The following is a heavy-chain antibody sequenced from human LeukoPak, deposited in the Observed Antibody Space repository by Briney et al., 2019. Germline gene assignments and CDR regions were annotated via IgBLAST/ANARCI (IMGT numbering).Heavy chain of an antibody. D-gene: IGHD3-10*01. CDR3: ARLLWFGELFAPFDY. J-gene: IGHJ4*02. CDR2: IKQDGSEK. CDR1: GFTFSSYW. Sequence: GGSLRLSCAASGFTFSSYWMSWVRQAPGKGLEWVANIKQDGSEKYYVDSVKGRFTISRDNAKNSLYLQMNSLRAEDTAVYYCARLLWFGELFAPFDYWGQGTLVTVSS. V-gene: IGHV3-7*01.